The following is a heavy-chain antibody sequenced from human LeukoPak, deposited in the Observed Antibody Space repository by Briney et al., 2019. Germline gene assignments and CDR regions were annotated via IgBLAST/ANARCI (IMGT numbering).Heavy chain of an antibody. V-gene: IGHV1-18*01. Sequence: ASVKVSCKASGYTFTSYGISWVRQAPGQGLEWMGWISAYNGNTNYAQKLQGRVTMTTDTSTSTAYMELRSLRSDDTAVYYCASARGRYYYDSSGSYGTLDYWGQGTLVTVSS. CDR1: GYTFTSYG. CDR3: ASARGRYYYDSSGSYGTLDY. CDR2: ISAYNGNT. J-gene: IGHJ4*02. D-gene: IGHD3-22*01.